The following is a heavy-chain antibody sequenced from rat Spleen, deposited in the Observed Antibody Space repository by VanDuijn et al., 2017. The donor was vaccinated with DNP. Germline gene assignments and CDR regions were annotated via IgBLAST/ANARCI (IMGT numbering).Heavy chain of an antibody. CDR2: ITYDGGST. J-gene: IGHJ2*01. D-gene: IGHD1-11*01. CDR3: TTPNFYGRGYYFDY. V-gene: IGHV5-20*01. CDR1: GFTFTNYA. Sequence: EVQLVESGGDLVQPGRSLKLSCAASGFTFTNYAMAWVRQAPTKGLEWVAYITYDGGSTYYRDSVKGRFTISRDNAKSSLYLQMDSLRSEDTATYYCTTPNFYGRGYYFDYWGQGVMVTVSS.